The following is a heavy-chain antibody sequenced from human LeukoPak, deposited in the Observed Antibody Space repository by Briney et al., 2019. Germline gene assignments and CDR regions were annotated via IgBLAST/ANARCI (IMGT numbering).Heavy chain of an antibody. CDR3: AKGFYSSGYYYPDY. CDR1: GFTFSSYA. CDR2: ISGSGGST. J-gene: IGHJ4*02. V-gene: IGHV3-23*01. D-gene: IGHD3-22*01. Sequence: GGSLRLSCAASGFTFSSYAMSWVRQAPGKGLEWVSVISGSGGSTYYADSVKGRFTISRDNSKNTLYLHMNSLRAEDTAVYYCAKGFYSSGYYYPDYWGQGTLVTVSS.